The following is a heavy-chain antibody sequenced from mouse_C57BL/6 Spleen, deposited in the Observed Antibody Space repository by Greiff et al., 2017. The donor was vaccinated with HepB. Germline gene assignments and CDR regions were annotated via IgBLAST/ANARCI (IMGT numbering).Heavy chain of an antibody. Sequence: VHVKQSGPELVKPGASVKISCKASGYSFTDYNMNWVKQSNGKSLEWIGVINPNYGTTSYNQKFKGKATLTVDQSSSTAYMQLNSLTSEDSAVYYCAREFITTVRGYFDVWGTGTTVTVSS. V-gene: IGHV1-39*01. D-gene: IGHD1-1*01. CDR1: GYSFTDYN. CDR2: INPNYGTT. J-gene: IGHJ1*03. CDR3: AREFITTVRGYFDV.